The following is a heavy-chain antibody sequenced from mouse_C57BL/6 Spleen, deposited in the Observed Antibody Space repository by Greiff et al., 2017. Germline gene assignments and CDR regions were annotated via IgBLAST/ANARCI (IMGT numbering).Heavy chain of an antibody. J-gene: IGHJ1*03. CDR1: GYTFTSYW. CDR2: IDPSDSYT. CDR3: ARPYYGSSRWYFDV. D-gene: IGHD1-1*01. V-gene: IGHV1-50*01. Sequence: VQLQQSGAELVKPGASVKLSCKASGYTFTSYWMQWVKQRPGQGLEWIGEIDPSDSYTNYNQKFKGKATLTVDTSSSTAYMQLSSLKSEDSAVYYCARPYYGSSRWYFDVWGTGTTVTVSS.